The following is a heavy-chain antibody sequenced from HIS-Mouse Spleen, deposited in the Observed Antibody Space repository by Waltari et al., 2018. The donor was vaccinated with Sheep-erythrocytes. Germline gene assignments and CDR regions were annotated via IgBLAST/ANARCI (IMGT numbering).Heavy chain of an antibody. J-gene: IGHJ3*02. CDR1: GFTFSSYG. V-gene: IGHV3-30*18. CDR2: ISYDGSNK. D-gene: IGHD2-8*01. CDR3: AKGDAMVYDAFDI. Sequence: QVQLVESGGGVVQPGRSLRLSCAASGFTFSSYGMHWVRQAPGKGLEVGAVISYDGSNKYYADSVKDRFTISRDNSKNTLYLQMNSLRAEDTAVYYCAKGDAMVYDAFDIWGQGTMVTVSS.